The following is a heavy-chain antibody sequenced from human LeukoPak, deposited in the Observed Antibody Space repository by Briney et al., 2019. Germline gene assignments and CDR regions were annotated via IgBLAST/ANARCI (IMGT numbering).Heavy chain of an antibody. V-gene: IGHV1-69*05. CDR3: ARAASTGTFDYYYYYMDV. Sequence: ASVKVSCKASGGTFSSYAISWVRQAPGQGLEWMGGIIPIFGTANYAQKFQGRVTITTDESTSTAYMELNSLRSEDTAVYYCARAASTGTFDYYYYYMDVWGKGTTVTVSS. J-gene: IGHJ6*03. CDR2: IIPIFGTA. D-gene: IGHD1-1*01. CDR1: GGTFSSYA.